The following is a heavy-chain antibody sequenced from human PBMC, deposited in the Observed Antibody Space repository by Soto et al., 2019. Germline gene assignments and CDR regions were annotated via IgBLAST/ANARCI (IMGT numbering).Heavy chain of an antibody. CDR2: MNPNSGDT. V-gene: IGHV1-8*01. D-gene: IGHD4-17*01. J-gene: IGHJ4*02. CDR1: GYTFTRYD. Sequence: ASVKVSCKASGYTFTRYDINWVRQATGQGLEWMGWMNPNSGDTGYAQKFQGRVTMTTDTSTSTAYMELRSQRSDDTAVYYCARAPSPTVITVYYFDYWGQGTLVTVSS. CDR3: ARAPSPTVITVYYFDY.